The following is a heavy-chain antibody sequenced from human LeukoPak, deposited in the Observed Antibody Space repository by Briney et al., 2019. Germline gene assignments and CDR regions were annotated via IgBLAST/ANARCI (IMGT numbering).Heavy chain of an antibody. CDR3: AGVKPGGYNSLHFDY. J-gene: IGHJ4*02. Sequence: GASVKVSCKASGGTFSSYAISWVRQAPGKGLEWMGGIIPIFGTANYAQKFQGRVTITADESTSTAYMELSSLRSEDTAVYYCAGVKPGGYNSLHFDYWGQGTLVTVSS. CDR2: IIPIFGTA. CDR1: GGTFSSYA. D-gene: IGHD5-24*01. V-gene: IGHV1-69*13.